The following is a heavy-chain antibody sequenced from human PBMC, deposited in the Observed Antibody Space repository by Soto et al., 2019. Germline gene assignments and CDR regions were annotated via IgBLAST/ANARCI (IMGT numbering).Heavy chain of an antibody. CDR3: ARGGPGGSGWYRFGYYFDY. J-gene: IGHJ4*02. V-gene: IGHV3-33*01. CDR2: IWYDGSNK. Sequence: QVQLVESVGGVVQPGRSLRLSCAASGFTFSSYGMHWVRQAPGKGLEWVAVIWYDGSNKYYADSVKGRFTISRDNSKNTLYLQMNSLRAEDTAVYYCARGGPGGSGWYRFGYYFDYWGQGTLVTVSS. CDR1: GFTFSSYG. D-gene: IGHD6-19*01.